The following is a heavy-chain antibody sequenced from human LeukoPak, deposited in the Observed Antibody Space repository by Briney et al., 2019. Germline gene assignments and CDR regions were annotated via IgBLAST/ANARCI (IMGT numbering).Heavy chain of an antibody. CDR3: QGGRF. J-gene: IGHJ4*02. CDR2: IKSKTDGGTT. Sequence: GGPLRLSCSASGFTFTNAWMSWVRQAPGKGLEWVGRIKSKTDGGTTDYAAPVKGRFSISRDDSKNTLYLQMNSLKSEDTAVYYCQGGRFWGQGTLVTVSS. CDR1: GFTFTNAW. V-gene: IGHV3-15*01. D-gene: IGHD1-26*01.